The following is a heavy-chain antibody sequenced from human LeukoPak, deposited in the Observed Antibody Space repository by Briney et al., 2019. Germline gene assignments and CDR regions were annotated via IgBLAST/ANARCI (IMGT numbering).Heavy chain of an antibody. CDR3: ARVTYDYVWGSYHGLDY. J-gene: IGHJ4*02. CDR2: IYSGGST. CDR1: GFTFGSHS. Sequence: TGGSLRLSCAASGFTFGSHSMSWVRQAPGKGLEWVSVIYSGGSTYYADSVKGRFTISRDNSKNTLYLQMNSLRAEDTAVYYCARVTYDYVWGSYHGLDYWGQGTLVTVSS. D-gene: IGHD3-16*02. V-gene: IGHV3-53*01.